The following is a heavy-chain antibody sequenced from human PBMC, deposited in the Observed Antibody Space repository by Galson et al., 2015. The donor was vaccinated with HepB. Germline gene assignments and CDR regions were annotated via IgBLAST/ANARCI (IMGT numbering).Heavy chain of an antibody. D-gene: IGHD4-23*01. V-gene: IGHV3-30*04. CDR3: ARDMFPATVASHYSYMDV. Sequence: SLRLSCAASRFTFSNYAIHWVRQAPGKGLEWVAVISYDGDGKYYADSVKGRFTISRDNSKNTVFLQMSSLRPEDTAVYYCARDMFPATVASHYSYMDVWGQGTTVTVSS. CDR1: RFTFSNYA. CDR2: ISYDGDGK. J-gene: IGHJ6*02.